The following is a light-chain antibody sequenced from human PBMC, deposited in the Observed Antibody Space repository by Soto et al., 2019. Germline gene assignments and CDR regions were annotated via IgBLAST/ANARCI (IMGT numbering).Light chain of an antibody. CDR2: DVS. V-gene: IGLV2-14*01. Sequence: QSALTQPASVSGSTGQSITISCTGTSSDVGGYNYVSWYQQHPGKAPKLMIYDVSNRPSGVANRFSGSKSGNTASLTIYGLQAEDEADYYCSSYTSSSTPYVFGTGTKLTVL. CDR1: SSDVGGYNY. CDR3: SSYTSSSTPYV. J-gene: IGLJ1*01.